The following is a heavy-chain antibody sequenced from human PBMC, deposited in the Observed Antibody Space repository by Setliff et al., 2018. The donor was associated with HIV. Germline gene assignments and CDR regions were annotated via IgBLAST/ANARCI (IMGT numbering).Heavy chain of an antibody. Sequence: PSETLSLTCTASGGSVSTGNYYWNWIRLPPGKGLEWIGYIFYSGSTNYNPSLKSRVTISVDTSKNQFSLRLNSVTAADTAIYYCTRRGADSYYPRPLDVWGKGTTVTVS. CDR1: GGSVSTGNYY. D-gene: IGHD3-10*01. V-gene: IGHV4-61*01. CDR2: IFYSGST. CDR3: TRRGADSYYPRPLDV. J-gene: IGHJ6*03.